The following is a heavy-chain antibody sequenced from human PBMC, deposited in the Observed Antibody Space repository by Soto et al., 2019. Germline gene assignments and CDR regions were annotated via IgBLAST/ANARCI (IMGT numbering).Heavy chain of an antibody. CDR1: GFTFSGSA. J-gene: IGHJ6*02. V-gene: IGHV3-73*01. CDR3: TRGLAYYYYGMDV. Sequence: PGGSLRLSCAASGFTFSGSAMHWVRQASGKGLGWVGRIRSKANSYATAYAASVKGRFTISRDDSKNTAYLQMNSLKTEDTAVYYCTRGLAYYYYGMDVWGQGTTVTVSS. CDR2: IRSKANSYAT.